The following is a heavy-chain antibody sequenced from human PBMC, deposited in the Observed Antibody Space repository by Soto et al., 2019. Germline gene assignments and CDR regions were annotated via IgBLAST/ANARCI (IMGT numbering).Heavy chain of an antibody. D-gene: IGHD2-21*02. CDR2: IYYSVTG. CDR3: VRREGDGFGLNY. J-gene: IGHJ4*02. Sequence: QVQLQASGPGLVKPSETLSLTCTVSGVSITSHYWSWVRQPPGRALEWIGHIYYSVTGTYNPALESRVSMSVDTSKNQLSLSMTSASPADTAVYYCVRREGDGFGLNYWGQGTLVTVSS. V-gene: IGHV4-59*11. CDR1: GVSITSHY.